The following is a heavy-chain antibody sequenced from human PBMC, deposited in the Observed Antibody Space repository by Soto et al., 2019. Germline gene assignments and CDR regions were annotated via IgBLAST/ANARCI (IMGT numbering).Heavy chain of an antibody. V-gene: IGHV3-15*01. CDR3: ATGISFLSWDDVFDF. Sequence: EVQLVEFGGGFVKPGGSLRLSCAASGFTFTNAWMSWVRQAPGKGLEWVGRIKSKTDGGTTDYAAPVKGRFTISRDDSKKTLYQKINSLKLGDPAVFYCATGISFLSWDDVFDFGGKGKRATVSS. CDR2: IKSKTDGGTT. D-gene: IGHD3-3*02. CDR1: GFTFTNAW. J-gene: IGHJ3*01.